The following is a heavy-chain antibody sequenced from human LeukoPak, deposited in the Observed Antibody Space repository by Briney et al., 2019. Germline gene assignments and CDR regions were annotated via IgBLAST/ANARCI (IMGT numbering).Heavy chain of an antibody. CDR2: ISWNSGSI. Sequence: PGGSLRLSCAASGFTFDDYAMHWVRQAPGKGLEWVSGISWNSGSIGYADSVKGRFTISRDNAKNSLYLQMNSLRNEDTALYYCAKADYSNYGFDHWGQGTLVTVSS. CDR1: GFTFDDYA. CDR3: AKADYSNYGFDH. D-gene: IGHD4-11*01. J-gene: IGHJ4*02. V-gene: IGHV3-9*01.